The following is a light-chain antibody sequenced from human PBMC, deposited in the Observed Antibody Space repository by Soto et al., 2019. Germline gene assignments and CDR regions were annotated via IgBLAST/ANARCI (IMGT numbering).Light chain of an antibody. Sequence: DIQLTQTPSPLSASVGDEVTITCRASQTISRWLAWYQQKPGRAPKLLIYDASTLESGVPSRFSGSGSETEFTLTISRLQPDDFATYFCHSRAFGQGTRLEIK. CDR1: QTISRW. CDR2: DAS. J-gene: IGKJ5*01. V-gene: IGKV1-5*01. CDR3: HSRA.